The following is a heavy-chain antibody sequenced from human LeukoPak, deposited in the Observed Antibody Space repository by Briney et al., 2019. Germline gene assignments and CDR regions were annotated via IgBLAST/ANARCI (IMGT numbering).Heavy chain of an antibody. CDR1: GGSISSYY. CDR2: IYYSGST. CDR3: ARENSGSYFDY. V-gene: IGHV4-59*01. D-gene: IGHD1-26*01. J-gene: IGHJ4*02. Sequence: PSETLSLTCTVSGGSISSYYWSWIRQPPGKGLEWIGYIYYSGSTNYNPSLESRVTISVDTSKNQFSLKLSSVTAADTAVYYCARENSGSYFDYWGQGTLVTVSS.